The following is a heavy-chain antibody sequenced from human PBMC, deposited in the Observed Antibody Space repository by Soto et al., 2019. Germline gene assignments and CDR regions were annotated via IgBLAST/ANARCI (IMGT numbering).Heavy chain of an antibody. V-gene: IGHV4-30-4*01. D-gene: IGHD5-18*01. CDR3: ATMGTPATGLYYFDS. CDR1: GGSISSGNYY. Sequence: SETLSLTCTVSGGSISSGNYYWSWIRQPPGKGLEWIGFISYSGSTYYSLSLKSRVTISVDTSKNQFSLNLSFVTAADTAVYYCATMGTPATGLYYFDSWGQGILVTVSS. J-gene: IGHJ4*02. CDR2: ISYSGST.